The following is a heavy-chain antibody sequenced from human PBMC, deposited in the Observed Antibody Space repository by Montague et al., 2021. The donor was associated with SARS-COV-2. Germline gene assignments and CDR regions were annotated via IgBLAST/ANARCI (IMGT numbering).Heavy chain of an antibody. D-gene: IGHD3-22*01. CDR3: ARIWYSSGYQGIYYFDY. CDR1: GGSISSYY. V-gene: IGHV4-59*01. Sequence: SETLSPTRTVSGGSISSYYWSWIRQPPGKGLEWIGYIYYSESTNYNPSLKSRVTISVDTSKNQFSLKLSSVTAADTAVYYCARIWYSSGYQGIYYFDYWGQGTLVTVSS. J-gene: IGHJ4*02. CDR2: IYYSEST.